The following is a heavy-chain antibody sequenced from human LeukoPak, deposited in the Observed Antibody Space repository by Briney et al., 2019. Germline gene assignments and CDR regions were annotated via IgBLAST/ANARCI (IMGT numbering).Heavy chain of an antibody. CDR3: ATDGGADCGGDCSDFDF. Sequence: GGTLRLSCAASGFTFTNAWMRWVRHAPGKGLEWVGRIKGKIDGGTTDYDATVKGRFTISRDDSKNTLYLQMNSLKTEDTAVYYCATDGGADCGGDCSDFDFWGQGTLVTVSS. J-gene: IGHJ4*02. D-gene: IGHD2-21*02. CDR2: IKGKIDGGTT. V-gene: IGHV3-15*01. CDR1: GFTFTNAW.